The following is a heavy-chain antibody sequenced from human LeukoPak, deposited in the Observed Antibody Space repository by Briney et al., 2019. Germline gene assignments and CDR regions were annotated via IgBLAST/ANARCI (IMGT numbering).Heavy chain of an antibody. CDR2: INPNSGGT. CDR3: ARDPIVAPLIKRVPAAFDY. CDR1: GYTFTGYY. Sequence: ASVKVSCKASGYTFTGYYMHWVRHAPGQGLEWMGWINPNSGGTNYAQKFQGRVTMTRDTSISTAYMELSRLRSDDTAVYYCARDPIVAPLIKRVPAAFDYWGQGTLVTVSS. V-gene: IGHV1-2*02. J-gene: IGHJ4*02. D-gene: IGHD5-12*01.